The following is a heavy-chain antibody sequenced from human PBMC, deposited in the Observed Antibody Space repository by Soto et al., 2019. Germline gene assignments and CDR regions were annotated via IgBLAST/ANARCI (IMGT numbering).Heavy chain of an antibody. Sequence: PSETLSLTCTVSGGSISSGSYYWSWIRQPPGKGLEWIGYIYYSGSTYYNPSLKSRVTMSVDTSKNQFSLKMSSVTAADTAVYYCARYNRVTPDYWGQGTLVTVSS. CDR2: IYYSGST. CDR1: GGSISSGSYY. V-gene: IGHV4-30-4*01. D-gene: IGHD1-20*01. CDR3: ARYNRVTPDY. J-gene: IGHJ4*02.